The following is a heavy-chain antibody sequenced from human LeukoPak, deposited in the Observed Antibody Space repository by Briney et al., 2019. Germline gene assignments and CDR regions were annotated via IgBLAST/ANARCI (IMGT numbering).Heavy chain of an antibody. CDR3: ARGIAAAGTLFDY. V-gene: IGHV3-20*01. CDR1: GFTFDDYG. Sequence: GGSLRLSCTASGFTFDDYGMSWVRQAPGKGLEWVSGINWNGGSTGYADSVRGRFTISRDNAKNSLYLQMNSLRAEDTALYHCARGIAAAGTLFDYWGQGTLVTVSS. CDR2: INWNGGST. D-gene: IGHD6-13*01. J-gene: IGHJ4*02.